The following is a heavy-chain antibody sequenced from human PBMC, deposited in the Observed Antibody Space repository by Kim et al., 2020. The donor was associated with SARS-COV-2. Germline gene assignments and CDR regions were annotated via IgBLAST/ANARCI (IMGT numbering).Heavy chain of an antibody. CDR3: ARDAIQPLLAERHGMDV. CDR1: GYTFTSYA. CDR2: INAGNGNT. J-gene: IGHJ6*02. Sequence: ASVKVSCKASGYTFTSYAMHWVRQAPGQRLEWMGWINAGNGNTKYSQKFQGRVTITRDTSASTAYMELSSLRSEDTAVYYCARDAIQPLLAERHGMDVWGQGTTVTVSS. V-gene: IGHV1-3*01. D-gene: IGHD1-1*01.